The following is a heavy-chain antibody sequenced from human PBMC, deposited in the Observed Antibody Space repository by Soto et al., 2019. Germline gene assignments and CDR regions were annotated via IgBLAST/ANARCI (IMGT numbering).Heavy chain of an antibody. D-gene: IGHD2-8*02. CDR1: GGSISSLNDY. J-gene: IGHJ1*01. Sequence: QVQLEQSGPGLVKPSQTLSLTCKISGGSISSLNDYWSWIRQSPGEGLGWIGYIFDSGTAHYNPSIKGRVRISGDTSQSQFSLTLPAVTVADTAVYYCAREVSWTGAFYHWGQVILVTVSS. V-gene: IGHV4-31*02. CDR2: IFDSGTA. CDR3: AREVSWTGAFYH.